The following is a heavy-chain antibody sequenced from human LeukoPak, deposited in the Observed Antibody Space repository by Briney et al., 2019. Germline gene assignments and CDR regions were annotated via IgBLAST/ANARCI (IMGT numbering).Heavy chain of an antibody. CDR2: IYYSGST. V-gene: IGHV4-59*08. D-gene: IGHD5-18*01. CDR1: GGSISSYY. CDR3: ARRRYSFDAFDI. J-gene: IGHJ3*02. Sequence: PSETLSLTCTVSGGSISSYYWSWIRQPPRKGLEWVGYIYYSGSTNYNPSLKSRVTIPVDTSKNQFSLKLSSVTAADAAVYYCARRRYSFDAFDIWGQGTMVTVSS.